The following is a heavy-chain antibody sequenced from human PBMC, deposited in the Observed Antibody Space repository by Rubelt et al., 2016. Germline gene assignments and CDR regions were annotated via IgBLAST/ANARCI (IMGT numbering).Heavy chain of an antibody. V-gene: IGHV1-2*02. CDR3: ARRSGSYFDCDF. CDR2: VNPNNGGA. Sequence: QVQLLQSGAEVRKPGASVRVSCKASGFSFTAFSIHWLRQAPGKGLEWMGNVNPNNGGANYAQKLRGRVPMATATSISTAYLAINSLTSADTAVYFCARRSGSYFDCDFWGQGTLVTVSS. CDR1: GFSFTAFS. D-gene: IGHD3-10*01. J-gene: IGHJ4*02.